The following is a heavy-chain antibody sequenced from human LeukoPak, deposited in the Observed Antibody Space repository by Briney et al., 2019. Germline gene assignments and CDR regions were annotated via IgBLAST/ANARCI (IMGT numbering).Heavy chain of an antibody. V-gene: IGHV3-30*04. CDR3: ARDVGGGWLRTHNNDAFDI. D-gene: IGHD5-12*01. CDR2: ISYDGSNK. Sequence: TGGSLRLSCAASGFTFSSYAMHWVRQAPGKGLEWVAVISYDGSNKYYADSVKGRFTISRDNSKNPLYLQMNSLRAEDTAEYYCARDVGGGWLRTHNNDAFDIWGQGTMVTVSS. J-gene: IGHJ3*02. CDR1: GFTFSSYA.